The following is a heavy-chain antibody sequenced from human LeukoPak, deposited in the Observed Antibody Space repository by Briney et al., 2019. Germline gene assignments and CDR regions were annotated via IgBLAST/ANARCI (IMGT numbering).Heavy chain of an antibody. J-gene: IGHJ4*02. Sequence: SETLSLTCTVSGYSISSGYYWGWIRQPPGKGLEWIGSIYHSGSTYYNPSLKSRVTISVDTSKNQFSLKLSSVTAADTAVYYCARQYCSGGSCYSDYFDCWGQRTLVTVSS. CDR3: ARQYCSGGSCYSDYFDC. CDR2: IYHSGST. V-gene: IGHV4-38-2*02. CDR1: GYSISSGYY. D-gene: IGHD2-15*01.